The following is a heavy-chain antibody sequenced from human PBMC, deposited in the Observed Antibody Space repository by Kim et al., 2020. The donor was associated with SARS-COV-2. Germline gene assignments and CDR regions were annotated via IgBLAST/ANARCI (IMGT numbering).Heavy chain of an antibody. CDR1: GGTFSSYA. CDR3: ARGDFKPYYYDSSGSLPGYYGMDV. CDR2: IIPIFGTA. D-gene: IGHD3-22*01. V-gene: IGHV1-69*13. J-gene: IGHJ6*02. Sequence: SVKVSCKASGGTFSSYAISWVRQAPGQGLEWMGGIIPIFGTANYAQKFQGRVTITADESTSTAYMELSSLRSEDTAVYYCARGDFKPYYYDSSGSLPGYYGMDVWGQGTTVTVSS.